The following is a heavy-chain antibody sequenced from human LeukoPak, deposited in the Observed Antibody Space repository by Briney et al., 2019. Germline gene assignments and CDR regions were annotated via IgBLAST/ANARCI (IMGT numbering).Heavy chain of an antibody. Sequence: PGGSLRLSWAASGLTFSSYAMSWVRQAPGKGLEWVSGISGSGGSTYYADSVKGRFTISRDNSKNTLYLQMNSLRAEDTAVYYCAKDASSGYYYFDYWGQGTLVTVSS. CDR1: GLTFSSYA. J-gene: IGHJ4*02. D-gene: IGHD3-22*01. CDR2: ISGSGGST. V-gene: IGHV3-23*01. CDR3: AKDASSGYYYFDY.